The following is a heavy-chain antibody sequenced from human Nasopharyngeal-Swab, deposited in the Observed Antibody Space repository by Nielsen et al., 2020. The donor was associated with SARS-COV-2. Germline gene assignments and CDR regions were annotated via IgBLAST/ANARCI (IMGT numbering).Heavy chain of an antibody. V-gene: IGHV1-24*01. CDR3: ATSTSIFGVVTFYYYYYGMDF. CDR2: FDPEDGET. Sequence: ASVKVSCKVSGYTLTELSMHWVRQAPGKGLEWMGGFDPEDGETIYAQKFQGRVTMTEDTSTDTAYMELSSLRSEDTAVYYCATSTSIFGVVTFYYYYYGMDFWGQGTTVTVSS. D-gene: IGHD3-3*01. J-gene: IGHJ6*02. CDR1: GYTLTELS.